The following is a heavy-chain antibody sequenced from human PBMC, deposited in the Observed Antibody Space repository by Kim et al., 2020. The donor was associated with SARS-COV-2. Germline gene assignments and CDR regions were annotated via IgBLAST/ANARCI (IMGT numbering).Heavy chain of an antibody. CDR2: FDPEDGET. D-gene: IGHD2-15*01. Sequence: ASVKVSSKVSGYTLTELSMHWVRQAPGKGLEWMGGFDPEDGETIYAQKFQGRVTMTEDTSTDTAYMELSSLRSEDTAVYYCATGRVAGPPAWFDPWGQGTLVTVSS. CDR3: ATGRVAGPPAWFDP. V-gene: IGHV1-24*01. CDR1: GYTLTELS. J-gene: IGHJ5*02.